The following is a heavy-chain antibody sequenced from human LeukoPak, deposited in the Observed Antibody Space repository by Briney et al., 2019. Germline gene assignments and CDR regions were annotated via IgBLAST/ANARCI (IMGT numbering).Heavy chain of an antibody. CDR3: ARFGSPGRIAAASLDY. J-gene: IGHJ4*02. Sequence: GESLKISCKTSGYSFTNYWIGWVRQMPGKGLEWMGIIDPGDSETTYSPSFQGQVSISADKSISTAYLQWSSLKASDTAMYYCARFGSPGRIAAASLDYWGQGTLVTVSS. CDR1: GYSFTNYW. V-gene: IGHV5-51*01. D-gene: IGHD6-13*01. CDR2: IDPGDSET.